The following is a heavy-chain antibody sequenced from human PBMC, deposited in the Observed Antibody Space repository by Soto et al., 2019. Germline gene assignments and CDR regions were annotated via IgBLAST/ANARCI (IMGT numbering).Heavy chain of an antibody. D-gene: IGHD6-13*01. CDR1: GFTFRSFT. Sequence: PGGSLRLSCAASGFTFRSFTMNWVRQAPGKGLEWVSTISSYSAYIYYTDALRGRFTISRDNAKNSLHLQMNSLRAEDTAVYYCTRDASRDSSARGWFDPWGPGTLVTVSS. CDR2: ISSYSAYI. J-gene: IGHJ5*02. V-gene: IGHV3-21*01. CDR3: TRDASRDSSARGWFDP.